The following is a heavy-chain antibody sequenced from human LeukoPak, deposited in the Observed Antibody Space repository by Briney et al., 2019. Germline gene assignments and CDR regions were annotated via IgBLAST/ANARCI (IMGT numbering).Heavy chain of an antibody. CDR1: GFTFSSYG. CDR2: IRYDGSNK. D-gene: IGHD3-22*01. Sequence: PGGSLRLSCAASGFTFSSYGMHWVRQAPGKGLEWVAFIRYDGSNKYYADSVKGRFTISRDNSKNTLYLQMNSLRAEDTAVYYCAKDWRDYYDSSGYDAFDIWGQGTMVTVSS. CDR3: AKDWRDYYDSSGYDAFDI. J-gene: IGHJ3*02. V-gene: IGHV3-30*02.